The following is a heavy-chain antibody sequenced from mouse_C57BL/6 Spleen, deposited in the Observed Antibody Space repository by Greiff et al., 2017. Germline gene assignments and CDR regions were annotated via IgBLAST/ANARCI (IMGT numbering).Heavy chain of an antibody. J-gene: IGHJ1*03. CDR1: GFTFSSYA. CDR2: ISDGGSYT. D-gene: IGHD1-1*01. CDR3: ARTLIRFWYFDV. V-gene: IGHV5-4*03. Sequence: EVKVVESGGGLVKPGGSLKLSCAASGFTFSSYAMSWVRQTPEKRLEWVATISDGGSYTYYPDNVKGRFTISRDNAKNNLYLQMSHLKSEDTAMYYCARTLIRFWYFDVWGTGTTVTVSS.